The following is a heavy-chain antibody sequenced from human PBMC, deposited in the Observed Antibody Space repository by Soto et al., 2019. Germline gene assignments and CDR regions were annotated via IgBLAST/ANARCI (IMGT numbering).Heavy chain of an antibody. CDR2: MNLDTGGT. J-gene: IGHJ4*02. Sequence: QVQLVQSGAEVKKPGASVRVSCEASGYRFTAYYIHWVRQAPGQGLEWMGRMNLDTGGTTYAQKFQGRVHMTRDTSINTSHMEVSTLKSDDTAIYYCARDGNFAFRGYSFASDFWGQGTLVTVSS. D-gene: IGHD5-18*01. CDR1: GYRFTAYY. CDR3: ARDGNFAFRGYSFASDF. V-gene: IGHV1-2*06.